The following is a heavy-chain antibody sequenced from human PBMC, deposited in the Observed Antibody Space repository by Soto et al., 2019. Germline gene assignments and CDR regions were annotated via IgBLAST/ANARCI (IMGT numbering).Heavy chain of an antibody. Sequence: PSETLSLTCTVSGGSISRYYWSRIRQPPGKGLEWIGYIYYSGSTNYNPSLKSRVTISVDTSKNQFSLKLSSVTAADTAVYYCARLDIVVVPAAMEGSYYYYYMDVWGKGTTVTVSS. CDR2: IYYSGST. J-gene: IGHJ6*03. CDR3: ARLDIVVVPAAMEGSYYYYYMDV. CDR1: GGSISRYY. V-gene: IGHV4-59*08. D-gene: IGHD2-2*03.